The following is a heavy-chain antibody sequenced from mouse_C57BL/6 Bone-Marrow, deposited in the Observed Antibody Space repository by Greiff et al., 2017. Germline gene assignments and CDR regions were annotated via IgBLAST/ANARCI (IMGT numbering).Heavy chain of an antibody. D-gene: IGHD2-3*01. CDR1: GYTFTSYG. CDR2: IYPRSGNT. Sequence: QVQLQQSGAELARPGASVKLSCKASGYTFTSYGISWVKQRTGQGLEWIGEIYPRSGNTYYNEKFKGKATLTADKSSSTAYMELRSLTSEDSAVYFCARGGNDGYQYYFDYWGQGTTLTVSS. J-gene: IGHJ2*01. CDR3: ARGGNDGYQYYFDY. V-gene: IGHV1-81*01.